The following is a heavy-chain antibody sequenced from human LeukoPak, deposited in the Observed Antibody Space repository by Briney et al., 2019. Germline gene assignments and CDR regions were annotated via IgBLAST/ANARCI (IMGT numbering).Heavy chain of an antibody. CDR1: GFTFSSYG. CDR3: AKSGPPHYYYYYYYMDV. CDR2: IRYDGSNK. D-gene: IGHD2-8*02. Sequence: GGSLRLSCAASGFTFSSYGMHWVRQAPGKGLEWVAFIRYDGSNKYYADSVKGRFTISRDNSKTTLYLQMNSLRAEDTAVYYCAKSGPPHYYYYYYYMDVWGKGTTVTVSS. V-gene: IGHV3-30*02. J-gene: IGHJ6*03.